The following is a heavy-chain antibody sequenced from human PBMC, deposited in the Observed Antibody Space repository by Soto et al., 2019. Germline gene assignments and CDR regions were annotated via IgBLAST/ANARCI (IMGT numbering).Heavy chain of an antibody. CDR3: ARLTPLYSSGWYYFDY. J-gene: IGHJ4*02. CDR2: IYYSGST. V-gene: IGHV4-39*01. CDR1: GGSISSSSYY. Sequence: SETLSLTCTVAGGSISSSSYYWGWIRQPPGKGLEWIGSIYYSGSTYYNPSLKSRVTISVDTSKNQFSLKLSSVTAADTAVYYCARLTPLYSSGWYYFDYWGQGTLVTVSS. D-gene: IGHD6-19*01.